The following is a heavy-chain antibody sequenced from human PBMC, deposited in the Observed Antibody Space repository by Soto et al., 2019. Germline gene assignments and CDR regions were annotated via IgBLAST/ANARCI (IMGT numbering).Heavy chain of an antibody. V-gene: IGHV3-23*01. Sequence: GGSLRLSCAASGFTFSSYAMSWVRQAPGKGLEWVSAISGSGGSTYYADSVKGRFTISRDNSKNTLYLQMNSLRAEDTAVYYCAKDGRGIYYYGMDVWGQGTTVTVSS. J-gene: IGHJ6*02. CDR2: ISGSGGST. D-gene: IGHD3-16*01. CDR3: AKDGRGIYYYGMDV. CDR1: GFTFSSYA.